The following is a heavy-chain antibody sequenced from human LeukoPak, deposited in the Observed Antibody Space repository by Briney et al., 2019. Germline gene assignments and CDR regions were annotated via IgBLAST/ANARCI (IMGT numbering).Heavy chain of an antibody. J-gene: IGHJ4*02. Sequence: GGSLRLSCAASGFTFSSYEMNWVRQAPGKGLEWVSYISSSGSTIYYADSVKGRFTISRDNAKNSLYLQMNSLRAEDTAVYYCAKDQGSSGYLPREIDYWGQGTLVTVSS. CDR3: AKDQGSSGYLPREIDY. V-gene: IGHV3-48*03. D-gene: IGHD3-22*01. CDR1: GFTFSSYE. CDR2: ISSSGSTI.